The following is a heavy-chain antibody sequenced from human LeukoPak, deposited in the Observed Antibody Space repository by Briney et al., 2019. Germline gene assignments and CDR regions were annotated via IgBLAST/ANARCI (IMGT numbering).Heavy chain of an antibody. Sequence: SETLSLTCKVNVGSFSGYHWTWIRQSPGKGLDYIGEINDSGSPIYNPSLKSRVTISVDMSKNQFSLKLSSVTAADTAVYYCARDSLELRRGFDYWGQGTLVTVSS. V-gene: IGHV4-34*01. CDR1: VGSFSGYH. J-gene: IGHJ4*02. CDR2: INDSGSP. CDR3: ARDSLELRRGFDY. D-gene: IGHD1-7*01.